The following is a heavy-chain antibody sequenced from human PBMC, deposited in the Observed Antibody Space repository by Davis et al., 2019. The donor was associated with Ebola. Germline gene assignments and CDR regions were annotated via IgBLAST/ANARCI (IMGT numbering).Heavy chain of an antibody. Sequence: ASVKVSCKASGYTFSSHAMHWVRQVPGQRLEWMGWINAGHGNTKYSQKFQGRVTITRDTSASTAYMELSSLRSEDTAVYYWARGPYGDYVYGMDVWGQGTTVNVSS. D-gene: IGHD4-17*01. CDR3: ARGPYGDYVYGMDV. CDR2: INAGHGNT. CDR1: GYTFSSHA. J-gene: IGHJ6*02. V-gene: IGHV1-3*01.